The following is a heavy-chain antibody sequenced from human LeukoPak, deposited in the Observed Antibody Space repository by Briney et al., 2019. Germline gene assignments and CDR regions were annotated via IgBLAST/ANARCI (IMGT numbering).Heavy chain of an antibody. J-gene: IGHJ3*02. V-gene: IGHV3-11*04. Sequence: PGGSLRLSCAASGFTFSDYYVSWIRQAPGKGLEWASYISSSGSTIYYADSVKGRFTISRDNAKNSLYLQMNSLRAEDTAVYYCARSSKTWLCTKAPDAFDIWGQGTMVTVSS. CDR2: ISSSGSTI. CDR3: ARSSKTWLCTKAPDAFDI. CDR1: GFTFSDYY. D-gene: IGHD3-22*01.